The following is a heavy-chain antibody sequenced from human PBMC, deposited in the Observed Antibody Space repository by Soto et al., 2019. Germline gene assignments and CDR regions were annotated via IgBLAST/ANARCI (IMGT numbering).Heavy chain of an antibody. Sequence: QVQLQQWGAGLLKPSETLSLTCAVYGGSFSGYYWSWIRQPPGKGLEWIGEINHSGSTSYNPSLKSRVTISVDTSKNQFSLKLSSVTAADTAVYYCAVAAPPGYWGQGTLVTVSS. CDR2: INHSGST. CDR1: GGSFSGYY. D-gene: IGHD6-6*01. V-gene: IGHV4-34*01. CDR3: AVAAPPGY. J-gene: IGHJ4*02.